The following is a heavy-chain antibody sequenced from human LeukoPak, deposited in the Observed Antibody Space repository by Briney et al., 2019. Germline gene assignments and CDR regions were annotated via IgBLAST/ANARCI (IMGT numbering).Heavy chain of an antibody. V-gene: IGHV3-48*03. CDR1: GFTFSSYE. Sequence: GGSLRLSCAASGFTFSSYEMNWVRQAPGKGLEWVSYISSSGSTIYYADSVKGRFTISRDNAKNSLYLQVNSLRADDTAVYYCARELYYYGSGSYSFDYWGQGTLVTVSS. D-gene: IGHD3-10*01. CDR3: ARELYYYGSGSYSFDY. CDR2: ISSSGSTI. J-gene: IGHJ4*02.